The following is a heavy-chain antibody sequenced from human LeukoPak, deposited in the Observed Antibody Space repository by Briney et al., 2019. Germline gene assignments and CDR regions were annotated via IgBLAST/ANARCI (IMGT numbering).Heavy chain of an antibody. J-gene: IGHJ3*02. CDR1: GGSISSYY. Sequence: SETLSLTCTVSGGSISSYYWSWIRQPPGKGLEWIGYIYYSGSTNYNPSLKSRVTISVDTSKNQFSLKLSSVTAADTAVYYCARVPDYDILTGYWGAFDIWGQGTMVTVSS. V-gene: IGHV4-59*01. CDR3: ARVPDYDILTGYWGAFDI. D-gene: IGHD3-9*01. CDR2: IYYSGST.